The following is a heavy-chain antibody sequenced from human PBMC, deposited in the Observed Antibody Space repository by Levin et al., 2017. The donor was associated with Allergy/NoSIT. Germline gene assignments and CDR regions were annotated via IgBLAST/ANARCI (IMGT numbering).Heavy chain of an antibody. J-gene: IGHJ5*02. CDR3: ARGALFGMAPNWFDP. Sequence: GGSLRLSCAASRFTFSSHAMSWVRQAPGKGLEWASAISGSGVSTYYADSVKGRFTISRDNSKNTLYLQMNSLRAEDTAVYYCARGALFGMAPNWFDPWGQGTLVTVSS. V-gene: IGHV3-23*01. CDR2: ISGSGVST. D-gene: IGHD3-3*01. CDR1: RFTFSSHA.